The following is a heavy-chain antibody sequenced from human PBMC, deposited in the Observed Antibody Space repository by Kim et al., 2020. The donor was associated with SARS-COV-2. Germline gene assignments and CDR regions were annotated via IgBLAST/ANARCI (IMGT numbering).Heavy chain of an antibody. CDR2: IKSKTDGGTT. V-gene: IGHV3-15*01. CDR3: TALGYSSGWYGRK. J-gene: IGHJ4*02. CDR1: GFTFSNAW. D-gene: IGHD6-19*01. Sequence: GGSLRLSCAASGFTFSNAWMSWVRQAPGKGLEWVGRIKSKTDGGTTDYAAPVKGRFTISRDDSKNTLYLQMNSLKTEDTAVYYCTALGYSSGWYGRKWGQGTLVTVSS.